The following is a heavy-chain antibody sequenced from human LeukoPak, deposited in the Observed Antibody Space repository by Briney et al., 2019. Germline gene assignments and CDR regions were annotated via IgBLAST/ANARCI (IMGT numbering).Heavy chain of an antibody. CDR2: ISSSSSYI. CDR1: GFTFSSYS. CDR3: ARVGHIVVVPAASTAAYYGMDV. D-gene: IGHD2-2*01. V-gene: IGHV3-21*01. Sequence: PGWSLRLSCAASGFTFSSYSMNWVRQAPGKGLEWVSSISSSSSYIYYADSVKGRFTISRDNAKNSLYLQMNSLRAEDTAVYYCARVGHIVVVPAASTAAYYGMDVWGQGTMVTVSS. J-gene: IGHJ6*02.